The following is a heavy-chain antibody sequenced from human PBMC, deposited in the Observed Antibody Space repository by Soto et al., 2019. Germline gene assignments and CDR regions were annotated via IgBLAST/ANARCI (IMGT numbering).Heavy chain of an antibody. Sequence: AGTLSLTCIVSGGSIGSYYWTWIRQPPGKGLECSGYSYYSGSTNYNPSINSRVTISVDTSKNQFSLKLSSVTAADTDVYLCARVLGVVGWCYWLEPWGEGTLVT. J-gene: IGHJ5*02. CDR3: ARVLGVVGWCYWLEP. V-gene: IGHV4-59*01. D-gene: IGHD2-15*01. CDR2: SYYSGST. CDR1: GGSIGSYY.